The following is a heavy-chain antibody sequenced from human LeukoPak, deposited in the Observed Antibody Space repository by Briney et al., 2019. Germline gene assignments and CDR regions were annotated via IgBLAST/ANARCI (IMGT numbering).Heavy chain of an antibody. CDR3: ARGASKNSPYYFDY. V-gene: IGHV3-53*01. J-gene: IGHJ4*02. Sequence: PGGSLRLSCAASGFTVNSNYMSWVRQAPGQGLEWVSVIFSGGSTYYADSVKGRFTIYRDNSKNTLYLQMNSLRGEDTAVYYCARGASKNSPYYFDYWGQGTLVTVSS. CDR2: IFSGGST. D-gene: IGHD4-23*01. CDR1: GFTVNSNY.